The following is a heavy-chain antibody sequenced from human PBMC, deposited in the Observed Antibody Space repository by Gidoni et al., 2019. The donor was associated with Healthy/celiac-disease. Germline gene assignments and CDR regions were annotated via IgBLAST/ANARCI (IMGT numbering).Heavy chain of an antibody. D-gene: IGHD3-22*01. Sequence: QVQLQQWGAGLLKPSETLSLTCAVYGGSFSGYYWSWIRQPPGKGLEWIGEINHSGSTNYNPSLKSRVTISVDTSKNQFSLKLSSVTAADTAVYYCARKTGYYDSLDYWGQGTLVTVSS. J-gene: IGHJ4*02. V-gene: IGHV4-34*01. CDR2: INHSGST. CDR3: ARKTGYYDSLDY. CDR1: GGSFSGYY.